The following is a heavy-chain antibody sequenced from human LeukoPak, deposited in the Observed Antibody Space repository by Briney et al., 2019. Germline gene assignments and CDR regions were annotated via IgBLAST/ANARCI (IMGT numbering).Heavy chain of an antibody. Sequence: SVKVSCKASGGTFSSYTISWVRQAPGQGLEWMGRIIPILGIANYAQKFQGRVTITADKSTSTAYMELSSLRSEDAAVYYCARMGEMAIPATSDIWGQGTMVTVSS. V-gene: IGHV1-69*02. CDR2: IIPILGIA. D-gene: IGHD5-24*01. CDR3: ARMGEMAIPATSDI. J-gene: IGHJ3*02. CDR1: GGTFSSYT.